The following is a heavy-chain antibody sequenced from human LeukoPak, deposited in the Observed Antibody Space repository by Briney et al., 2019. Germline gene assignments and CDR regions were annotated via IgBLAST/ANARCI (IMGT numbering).Heavy chain of an antibody. D-gene: IGHD3-22*01. J-gene: IGHJ4*02. CDR1: GFTFSSYW. V-gene: IGHV3-7*03. Sequence: GGSLRLSCAASGFTFSSYWMSWVRQAPGKGLEWVANIKQDGSEKYYVDSVKGRFTISRDNAKNTLYLQMNSLRAEDTAAYYCAKGEGGYPGLFDYWGQGTLVTVSS. CDR2: IKQDGSEK. CDR3: AKGEGGYPGLFDY.